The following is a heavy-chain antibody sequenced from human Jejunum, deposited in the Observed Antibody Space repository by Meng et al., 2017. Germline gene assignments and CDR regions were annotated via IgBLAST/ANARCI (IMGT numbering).Heavy chain of an antibody. Sequence: FGPTLVKPPQTLSLTCTFPEFSLRSIGVGVGWIRQPPGKALEWLALIYWDDDKRYRPSLKSRLSITKDTSKNQVVLTMTNLDPVDTATYYCVHILITYGGVIADDAFDVWGQGTMVTVSS. D-gene: IGHD3-16*02. CDR1: EFSLRSIGVG. J-gene: IGHJ3*01. V-gene: IGHV2-5*02. CDR3: VHILITYGGVIADDAFDV. CDR2: IYWDDDK.